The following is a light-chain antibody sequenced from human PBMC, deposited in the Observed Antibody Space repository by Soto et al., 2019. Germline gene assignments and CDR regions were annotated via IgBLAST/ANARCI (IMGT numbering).Light chain of an antibody. CDR1: SSDVGGYNY. V-gene: IGLV2-14*01. CDR2: DVS. Sequence: QSALTQPASVSGSPGQSITXSCTGTSSDVGGYNYVSWYQQHPGKAPKLMIYDVSDRPSGVSNRFSGSKSGNTASLTISGLQAEDEDDYYCSSYTSSSTEVFGTGTKVTVL. J-gene: IGLJ1*01. CDR3: SSYTSSSTEV.